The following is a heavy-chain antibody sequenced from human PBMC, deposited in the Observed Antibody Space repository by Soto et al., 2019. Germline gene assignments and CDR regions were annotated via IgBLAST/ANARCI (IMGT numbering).Heavy chain of an antibody. Sequence: EVQLLESGGGLVPPGGSLRLSCAASGFSFSRYAMSWVRRAPGKGLEWLSGISGGSESVYYADSVKGRFTISRDTSKNTLYRQTHTLRADDAAVYYCAKADDYNYGGSGGQKACWGQGTLVPVPS. CDR3: AKADDYNYGGSGGQKAC. J-gene: IGHJ4*02. V-gene: IGHV3-23*01. CDR2: ISGGSESV. D-gene: IGHD3-10*01. CDR1: GFSFSRYA.